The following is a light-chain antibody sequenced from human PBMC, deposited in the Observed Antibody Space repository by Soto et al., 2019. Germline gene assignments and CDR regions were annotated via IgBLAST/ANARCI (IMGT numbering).Light chain of an antibody. CDR1: SSDFGNFNY. V-gene: IGLV2-14*01. CDR3: SSYTSINTQL. Sequence: QSALTQPASVSGSPGQSITISCTGASSDFGNFNYVSWYQQHPGKVPKLIIYEVTSRPSGVSNRFSGSKSDNTASLTISGLQAEDEAYYHCSSYTSINTQLFGGGTKLTVL. CDR2: EVT. J-gene: IGLJ3*02.